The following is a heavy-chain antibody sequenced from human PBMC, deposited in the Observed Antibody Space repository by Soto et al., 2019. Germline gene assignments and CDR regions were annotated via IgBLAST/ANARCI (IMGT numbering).Heavy chain of an antibody. CDR1: GFTFSNAW. D-gene: IGHD3-22*01. CDR3: TAREVAVIEYFQH. CDR2: IKSKTDGGTT. V-gene: IGHV3-15*07. J-gene: IGHJ1*01. Sequence: GGSLRLSCAASGFTFSNAWMNWVRQAPGKGLEWVGRIKSKTDGGTTDYAAPVKGRFTISRDDSKNTLYLQMNSLKTEDTAVYYCTAREVAVIEYFQHWGQGTLVTVS.